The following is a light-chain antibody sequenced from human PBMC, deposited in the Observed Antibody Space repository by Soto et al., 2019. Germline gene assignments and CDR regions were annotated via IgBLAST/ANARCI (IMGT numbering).Light chain of an antibody. J-gene: IGLJ1*01. CDR1: SSNIGSNF. Sequence: QSVLTQPPSASGTPGQRVTISCSGSSSNIGSNFVYWYQQLPGTAPKLLIYRNNQRPSGVPDRFSGSKSGNTASLTASGLQAADEADYFCKSYAGSNTYVFGSGTKVTVL. CDR3: KSYAGSNTYV. CDR2: RNN. V-gene: IGLV1-47*01.